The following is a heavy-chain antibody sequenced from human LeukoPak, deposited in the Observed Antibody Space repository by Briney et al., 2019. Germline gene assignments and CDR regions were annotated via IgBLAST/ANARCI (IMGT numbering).Heavy chain of an antibody. D-gene: IGHD3-10*01. J-gene: IGHJ4*02. CDR1: GFTFGSYA. V-gene: IGHV3-23*01. CDR3: AKTPKLIRGTPDY. CDR2: ISGGGGDA. Sequence: PGGSLRLSCAASGFTFGSYAVTWVRQAPGKGLEWVSVISGGGGDANYADSVKGRFTISRDNSKNTLYLQMSSLRAEDTAIYYCAKTPKLIRGTPDYWGQGTLVIVSS.